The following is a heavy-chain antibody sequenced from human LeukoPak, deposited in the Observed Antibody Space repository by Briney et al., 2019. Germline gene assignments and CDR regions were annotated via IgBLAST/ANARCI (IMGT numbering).Heavy chain of an antibody. CDR1: GFTFSSYW. Sequence: PGGSLRLSCAASGFTFSSYWMHWVRQAPGKGLVWVSRINSDGSSTSYADSVKGRFTISRDNAKNTLYLQMNSLRAEDTAVYYCARPGYSSGRFVYWGQGTLVTVSS. CDR2: INSDGSST. CDR3: ARPGYSSGRFVY. J-gene: IGHJ4*02. V-gene: IGHV3-74*01. D-gene: IGHD6-19*01.